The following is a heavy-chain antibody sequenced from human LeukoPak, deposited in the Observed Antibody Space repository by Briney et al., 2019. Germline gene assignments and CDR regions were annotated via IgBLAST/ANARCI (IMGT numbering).Heavy chain of an antibody. CDR2: IYYSGST. CDR1: GGSISSYY. V-gene: IGHV4-59*01. CDR3: ARDREDYAGDWYFDL. J-gene: IGHJ2*01. D-gene: IGHD4-17*01. Sequence: SETLSLTCTVSGGSISSYYWSWIRQPPGKGLEWIGCIYYSGSTNYNPSLKSRVTISVDTCKNQFSLRLSSVTAADTAVYYCARDREDYAGDWYFDLWGRGTLVTVSS.